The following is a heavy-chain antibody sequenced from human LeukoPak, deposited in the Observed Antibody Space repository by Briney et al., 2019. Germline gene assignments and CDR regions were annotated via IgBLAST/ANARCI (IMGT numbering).Heavy chain of an antibody. V-gene: IGHV3-23*01. CDR3: ARVKPVVPPYFYFYMDV. Sequence: PGGSLRLSCVVSGFTFSSYAMSWVRQAPGKGLEWVSVISASGTGSGGGTYYAHSVKGRFTISRDNSKSTLYLQMNSLRADETAIDNCARVKPVVPPYFYFYMDVWGIGTTVTVSS. D-gene: IGHD2-15*01. CDR1: GFTFSSYA. J-gene: IGHJ6*03. CDR2: ISASGTGSGGGT.